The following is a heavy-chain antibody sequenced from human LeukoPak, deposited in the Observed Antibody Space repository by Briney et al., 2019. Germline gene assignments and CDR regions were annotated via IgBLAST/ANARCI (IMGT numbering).Heavy chain of an antibody. CDR2: ISISSNYI. V-gene: IGHV3-21*01. Sequence: GGSLRLSCAASGFTFSRYSMNWVRQAPGKGLEWVSSISISSNYIYYTDSVKGRCTISRDNGKNSLYLQMNSLRAEDTAVYYCARDSNYDILTGYYGAPYYYYMDVWGKGTTVTVSS. J-gene: IGHJ6*03. D-gene: IGHD3-9*01. CDR3: ARDSNYDILTGYYGAPYYYYMDV. CDR1: GFTFSRYS.